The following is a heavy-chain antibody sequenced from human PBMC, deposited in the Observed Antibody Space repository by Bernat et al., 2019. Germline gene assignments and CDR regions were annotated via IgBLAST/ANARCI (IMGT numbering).Heavy chain of an antibody. CDR1: GFTFSSYA. CDR3: ARGPPYYDILTGYYLETNFDY. CDR2: ISYDGSNK. Sequence: VQLVESGGGVVQPGRSLRLSCAASGFTFSSYAMHWVRQAPGKGLEWVAVISYDGSNKYYADSVKGRFTISRDNSKNTLYLQMNSLRAEDTAVYYCARGPPYYDILTGYYLETNFDYWGQGTLVTVSS. V-gene: IGHV3-30-3*01. D-gene: IGHD3-9*01. J-gene: IGHJ4*02.